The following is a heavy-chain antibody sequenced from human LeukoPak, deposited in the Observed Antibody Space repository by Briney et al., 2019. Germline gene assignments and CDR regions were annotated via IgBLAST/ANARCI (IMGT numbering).Heavy chain of an antibody. CDR2: IYTSGST. Sequence: SETLSLTCTVSGGSISSYYWSWIRQPPGKGLEWIGYIYTSGSTNYNPSLKSRVTISVDTSKNQFSLKLSSVTAADTAVYYCARKYDSSGLANAFDIWGQGTIVTVSS. V-gene: IGHV4-4*09. CDR3: ARKYDSSGLANAFDI. CDR1: GGSISSYY. D-gene: IGHD3-22*01. J-gene: IGHJ3*02.